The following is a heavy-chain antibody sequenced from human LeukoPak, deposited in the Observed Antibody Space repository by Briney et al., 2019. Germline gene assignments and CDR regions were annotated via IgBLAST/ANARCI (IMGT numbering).Heavy chain of an antibody. J-gene: IGHJ3*02. CDR3: ARRYSGHDAFDI. CDR2: IHPGDPDT. CDR1: EFSFTTYW. Sequence: GESLKISCKASEFSFTTYWIGWVRQMPGKGLEWMGLIHPGDPDTRYSPSFQGQVTISADKSITTAYLQWSSLKASDTAMYYCARRYSGHDAFDIWGQGTMVTVSS. D-gene: IGHD3-16*02. V-gene: IGHV5-51*01.